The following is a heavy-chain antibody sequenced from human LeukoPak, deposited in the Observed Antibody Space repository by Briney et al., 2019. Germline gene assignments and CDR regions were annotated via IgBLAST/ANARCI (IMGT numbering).Heavy chain of an antibody. CDR3: ARGGRFGGHDAFDI. V-gene: IGHV4-39*07. J-gene: IGHJ3*02. D-gene: IGHD3-10*01. CDR2: VYYGGSS. Sequence: SETLSLTCTVSGDSISSNSYFWGWIRQPPGKGLEWIGSVYYGGSSYYNPSLKSRVTISVDTSNNQFSLKLSSVTAADTAVYYCARGGRFGGHDAFDIWGQGTMVTVSS. CDR1: GDSISSNSYF.